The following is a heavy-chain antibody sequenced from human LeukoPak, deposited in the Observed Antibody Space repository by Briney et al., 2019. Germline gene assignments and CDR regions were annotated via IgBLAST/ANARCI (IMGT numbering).Heavy chain of an antibody. CDR1: GFTFSSYS. J-gene: IGHJ5*02. V-gene: IGHV3-21*01. CDR3: ARVVIRGKNWFDP. D-gene: IGHD3-22*01. Sequence: GGSLRLSCAASGFTFSSYSMNWVRQAPGKGLEWVSSISSSSSYMYYADSVKGRFTISRDNAKNSLYLQMNSLRAEDTAVYYCARVVIRGKNWFDPWGQGTLVTVSS. CDR2: ISSSSSYM.